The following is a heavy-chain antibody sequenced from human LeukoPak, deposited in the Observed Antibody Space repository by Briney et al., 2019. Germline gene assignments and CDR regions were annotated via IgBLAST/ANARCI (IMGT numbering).Heavy chain of an antibody. CDR3: SRGGMGHTGNQPIDY. D-gene: IGHD1-14*01. CDR1: GFTFSNYW. CDR2: IKFDGSNT. V-gene: IGHV3-74*01. Sequence: GGSLRLSCAGSGFTFSNYWMHWVRQAPRKGPAWVSRIKFDGSNTTYADSVKGRFTISRDNAKNTLFLQMYSLRADDTAVYCCSRGGMGHTGNQPIDYWGQGTLVTVSS. J-gene: IGHJ4*02.